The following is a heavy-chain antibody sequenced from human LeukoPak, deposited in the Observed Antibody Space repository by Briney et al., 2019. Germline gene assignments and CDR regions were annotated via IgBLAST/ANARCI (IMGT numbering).Heavy chain of an antibody. CDR1: GGSINTYY. D-gene: IGHD3-10*01. CDR2: IYYSGST. V-gene: IGHV4-59*01. CDR3: ARGPGSRYLDY. J-gene: IGHJ4*02. Sequence: RPSETLSLTCTVSGGSINTYYGSWIRQPPGKGLEWIGYIYYSGSTKYNPSLERRISISVDTSKNQSSLRLSSVTAADRAVYYCARGPGSRYLDYWGQGILVTVSS.